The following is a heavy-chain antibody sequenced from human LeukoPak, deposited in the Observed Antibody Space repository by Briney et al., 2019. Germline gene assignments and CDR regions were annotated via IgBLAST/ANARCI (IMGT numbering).Heavy chain of an antibody. CDR3: AREGGFYRPLDY. Sequence: PSETLSLTCDGSGGSVTSTNWWTWFRQPPGKGLEWIVEVHLDGRTNYNPSLKSRLVMSADLPGNHISLKLTSVTAADTAVYYCAREGGFYRPLDYSGQGTLVTVSS. CDR2: VHLDGRT. D-gene: IGHD6-25*01. J-gene: IGHJ4*02. V-gene: IGHV4-4*02. CDR1: GGSVTSTNW.